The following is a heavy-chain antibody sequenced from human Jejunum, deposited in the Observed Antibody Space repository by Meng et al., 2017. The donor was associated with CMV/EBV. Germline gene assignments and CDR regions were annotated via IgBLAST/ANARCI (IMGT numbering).Heavy chain of an antibody. J-gene: IGHJ4*02. V-gene: IGHV5-51*01. CDR2: INPGDSDT. CDR1: YTFTSYW. Sequence: YTFTSYWIGWVRQMPGKGLEWMGIINPGDSDTRYRPSFQGQVTISADKSISTAYLQWSSLRASDTAMYYCVRYYSFRTGHSFGFDYWGQGTLVTVSS. CDR3: VRYYSFRTGHSFGFDY. D-gene: IGHD3/OR15-3a*01.